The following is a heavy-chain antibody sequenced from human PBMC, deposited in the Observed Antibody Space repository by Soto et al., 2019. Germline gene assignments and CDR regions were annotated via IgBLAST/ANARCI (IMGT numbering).Heavy chain of an antibody. D-gene: IGHD6-6*01. Sequence: QVQLQESGPGLVKPSETLSLTCTVSGGSISSYYWSWIRQPPGKGLEWIGYIYYSGSTNYNPSLKSRVTISVDTSKNQFSLKLSSVTAADTAVYYCARQPEDSSPDFFDYWGQGTLVTVSS. J-gene: IGHJ4*02. V-gene: IGHV4-59*08. CDR1: GGSISSYY. CDR3: ARQPEDSSPDFFDY. CDR2: IYYSGST.